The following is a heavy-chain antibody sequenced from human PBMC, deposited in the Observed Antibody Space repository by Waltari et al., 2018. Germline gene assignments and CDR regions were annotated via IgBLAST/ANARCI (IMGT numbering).Heavy chain of an antibody. CDR3: ARHEYSSSNWFDP. D-gene: IGHD6-6*01. J-gene: IGHJ5*02. CDR1: GGSISSSSYY. Sequence: QLQLQESGPGLVKPSETLSLTCTVSGGSISSSSYYWGWLRQPPGKGLEWIGSIYYSGSTYYNPARKRRVTISVDTSKNRFSRKLSSVTAADTAVYYCARHEYSSSNWFDPWGQGTLVTVSS. CDR2: IYYSGST. V-gene: IGHV4-39*07.